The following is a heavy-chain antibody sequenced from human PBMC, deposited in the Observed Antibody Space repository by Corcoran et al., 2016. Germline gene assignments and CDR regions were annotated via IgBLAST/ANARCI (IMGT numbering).Heavy chain of an antibody. Sequence: QVQLVQSGAEVKKPGSSVKVSSKAAGGTVSSYAISWVRQAPGPGLEWMGGIIPIFGTANYAQKFQGRVTINADESTSTAYMGLRSLRSEDTAVYYCAAARSPEIVVVPAARYGRDVWGQGTTVTVSS. CDR2: IIPIFGTA. CDR1: GGTVSSYA. J-gene: IGHJ6*02. V-gene: IGHV1-69*01. D-gene: IGHD2-2*01. CDR3: AAARSPEIVVVPAARYGRDV.